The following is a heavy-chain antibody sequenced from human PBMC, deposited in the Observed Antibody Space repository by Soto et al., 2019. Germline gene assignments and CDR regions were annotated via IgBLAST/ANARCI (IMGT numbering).Heavy chain of an antibody. CDR2: IIPLFGTA. CDR1: GGTFSTYA. CDR3: ARGYSSGWYHLPYWYFDL. V-gene: IGHV1-69*13. J-gene: IGHJ2*01. Sequence: ASVKVSCKTSGGTFSTYAIYWVRQAPGQWLEWMGAIIPLFGTADYAQKFQGRVTITADESTSTAYMELSSLRSEDTAVYYCARGYSSGWYHLPYWYFDLWGRGTLVTVSS. D-gene: IGHD6-19*01.